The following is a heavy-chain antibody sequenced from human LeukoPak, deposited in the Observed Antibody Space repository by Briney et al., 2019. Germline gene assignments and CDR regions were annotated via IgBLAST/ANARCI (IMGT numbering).Heavy chain of an antibody. CDR2: IHYSGTT. Sequence: SETLSLTCTVSGGSISSGGYYWNWIRQHPGKGLEWIGFIHYSGTTHNNPALQSRVTISIDTSKNQFSLKLTSVTAADTAVYYCARDYYGIHDAFDFWGLGTTVIVSS. V-gene: IGHV4-31*03. D-gene: IGHD4-17*01. CDR1: GGSISSGGYY. CDR3: ARDYYGIHDAFDF. J-gene: IGHJ3*01.